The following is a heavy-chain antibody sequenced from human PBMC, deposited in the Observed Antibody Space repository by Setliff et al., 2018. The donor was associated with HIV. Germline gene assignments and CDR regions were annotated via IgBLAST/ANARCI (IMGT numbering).Heavy chain of an antibody. D-gene: IGHD6-19*01. Sequence: GGSLRLSCAVSGFNFRGYNMNWVRQAPGKGLEWVSSISTSSTYTYYADSVKGRFTISRDNAKNALYLQMNSLRAEDTAVYYCAGESSIAVAEYFQHWGQGTLVTVSS. V-gene: IGHV3-21*04. CDR2: ISTSSTYT. J-gene: IGHJ1*01. CDR1: GFNFRGYN. CDR3: AGESSIAVAEYFQH.